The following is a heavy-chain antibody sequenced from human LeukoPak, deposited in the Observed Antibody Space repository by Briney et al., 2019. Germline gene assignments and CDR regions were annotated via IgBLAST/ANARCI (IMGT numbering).Heavy chain of an antibody. CDR1: GFTSSSNE. Sequence: GGSRRLSCAASGFTSSSNEMNWVGQAQGRGLGWVSSISSSCSTIYYADSVKGRFTISRDNAKNSLYLQMNSLRAEDTAVYYCARVMYSGYYYYGMDVWGQGTTVTVSS. CDR2: ISSSCSTI. CDR3: ARVMYSGYYYYGMDV. J-gene: IGHJ6*02. V-gene: IGHV3-48*03. D-gene: IGHD1-26*01.